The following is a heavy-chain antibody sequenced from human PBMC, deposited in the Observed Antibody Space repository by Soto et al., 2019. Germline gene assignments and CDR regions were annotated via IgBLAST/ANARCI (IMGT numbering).Heavy chain of an antibody. CDR1: GYTFSSYG. Sequence: QVQLVLSGAEVKKPGASVKVSCKASGYTFSSYGISWVRQAPGQGLEWMGWISGYNGNTNYAQKLQGRVTMTIDTSTSTGYMELRSLRSDDTAVYYCARDRGGDGMDVWGQGTTVTVSS. D-gene: IGHD3-16*01. J-gene: IGHJ6*02. V-gene: IGHV1-18*01. CDR2: ISGYNGNT. CDR3: ARDRGGDGMDV.